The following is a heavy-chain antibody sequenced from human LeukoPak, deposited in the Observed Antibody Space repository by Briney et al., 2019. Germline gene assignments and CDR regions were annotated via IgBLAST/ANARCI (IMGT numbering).Heavy chain of an antibody. Sequence: PGESLTLSCTASGFSLTAYSMDWVRQAPGKGLEWVSTMSSSSSSSYIYYADSVKGRFTVSRDNAKNSLYLQMNSLRAEDTAIYYCARAGTAARLGMGFDSWGLGTLVTVSS. J-gene: IGHJ4*02. CDR2: MSSSSSSSYI. CDR1: GFSLTAYS. D-gene: IGHD6-6*01. CDR3: ARAGTAARLGMGFDS. V-gene: IGHV3-21*01.